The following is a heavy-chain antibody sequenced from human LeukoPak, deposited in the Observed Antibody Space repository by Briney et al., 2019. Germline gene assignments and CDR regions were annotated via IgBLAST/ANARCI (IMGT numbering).Heavy chain of an antibody. CDR2: ISAYNGNT. V-gene: IGHV1-18*01. J-gene: IGHJ4*02. CDR1: GYTFTSYG. D-gene: IGHD3-10*01. CDR3: ARDRSYYGSGSPGDY. Sequence: ASVKVSCKASGYTFTSYGISWVRQAPGQGLEWMGWISAYNGNTNYAQKLQGRVTMTTDTSTSTACMELRSLRSDDTAVYYCARDRSYYGSGSPGDYWGQGTLVTVSS.